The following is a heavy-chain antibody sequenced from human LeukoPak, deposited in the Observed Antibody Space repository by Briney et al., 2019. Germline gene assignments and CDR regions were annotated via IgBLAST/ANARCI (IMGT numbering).Heavy chain of an antibody. CDR2: INHSGST. V-gene: IGHV4-34*01. D-gene: IGHD5-12*01. J-gene: IGHJ3*02. Sequence: PSETLSLTCTVSGGSISSYYWSWIRQPPGKGLEWIGEINHSGSTNYNPSLKSRVTISVDTSKNQFSLKLSSVTAADTAVYYCARGSAWLRRAHAFDIWGQGTMVTVSS. CDR3: ARGSAWLRRAHAFDI. CDR1: GGSISSYY.